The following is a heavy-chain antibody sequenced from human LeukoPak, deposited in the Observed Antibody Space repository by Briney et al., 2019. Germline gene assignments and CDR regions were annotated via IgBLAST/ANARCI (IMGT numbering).Heavy chain of an antibody. J-gene: IGHJ4*02. D-gene: IGHD3-22*01. Sequence: GGSLRLSCAASGFTFSSYAMSWVRQAPGKGLEWVSAISGSGGSTYYADSVKGRFTISRDNSKNTLYLQMNSLRAEDTAVYYCARDWNHYDSSGYYPLYWGQGTLVTVSS. CDR3: ARDWNHYDSSGYYPLY. CDR1: GFTFSSYA. V-gene: IGHV3-23*01. CDR2: ISGSGGST.